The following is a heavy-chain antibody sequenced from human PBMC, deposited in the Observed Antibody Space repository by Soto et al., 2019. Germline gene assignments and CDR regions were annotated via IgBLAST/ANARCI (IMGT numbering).Heavy chain of an antibody. D-gene: IGHD2-21*01. J-gene: IGHJ6*03. V-gene: IGHV4-34*01. CDR2: INHLGSI. Sequence: SETRSLTCVVSGGSLSDYFWSWIRQPPGMALEWIGEINHLGSINYNPSLKSRVTMSVDTSKNQFSLTLNSVTAAYTATYYCARGGISHWAYFYYMDVWDRGTTVTVSS. CDR1: GGSLSDYF. CDR3: ARGGISHWAYFYYMDV.